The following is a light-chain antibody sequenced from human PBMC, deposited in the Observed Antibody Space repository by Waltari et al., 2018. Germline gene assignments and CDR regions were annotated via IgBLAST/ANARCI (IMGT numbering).Light chain of an antibody. V-gene: IGLV2-14*01. Sequence: QSALTQPASVSGSPGQSITISCTGTSSDVGGYNYVSWYQQHPGKAPKLMIYDASNRPSVFSNRFSGSKSGNTSSLTISGLQAEDEADYYCSSYTSSSTRVFGTGTKVTVL. CDR3: SSYTSSSTRV. J-gene: IGLJ1*01. CDR1: SSDVGGYNY. CDR2: DAS.